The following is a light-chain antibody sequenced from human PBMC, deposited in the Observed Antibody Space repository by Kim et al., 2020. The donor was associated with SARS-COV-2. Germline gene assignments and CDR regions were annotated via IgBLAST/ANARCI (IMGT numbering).Light chain of an antibody. J-gene: IGKJ4*01. CDR1: QSIGTR. CDR3: QQSYSTPWLS. Sequence: IQMTQSPSSLAASVGDRITIACRASQSIGTRLNWYQQRPGKAPKLLIYAASSLQSGVPSRFSGTGSGTDFTLTISSLQPEDVATYYCQQSYSTPWLSFGGGTKVDIK. CDR2: AAS. V-gene: IGKV1-39*01.